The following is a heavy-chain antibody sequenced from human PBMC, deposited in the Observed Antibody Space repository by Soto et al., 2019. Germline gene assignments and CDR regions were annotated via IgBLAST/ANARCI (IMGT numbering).Heavy chain of an antibody. CDR3: ARGLRTGNYGMDV. J-gene: IGHJ6*02. V-gene: IGHV1-69*13. D-gene: IGHD2-15*01. CDR2: IIPMFETV. Sequence: GASVKVSCKASGGTFDNYAVSWVRQAPGQGLEWMGGIIPMFETVNYAQRFRGRLTIAADESTSTAYMGLTSLTSADTAIYFCARGLRTGNYGMDVWGQGTTVTVSS. CDR1: GGTFDNYA.